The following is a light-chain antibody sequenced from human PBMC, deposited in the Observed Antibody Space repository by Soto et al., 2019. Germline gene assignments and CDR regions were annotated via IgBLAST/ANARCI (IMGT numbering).Light chain of an antibody. CDR2: GAS. Sequence: EIVMTQSPATLSVSPGERATLSCRASQSVSSNLAWYQQKPGQAPRLLIYGASTRATGIPARFSGRGSGTDFTLTISSLQSEDFAVYYCQQYNNWPRRTFGQGPKLQIK. CDR3: QQYNNWPRRT. V-gene: IGKV3-15*01. J-gene: IGKJ2*02. CDR1: QSVSSN.